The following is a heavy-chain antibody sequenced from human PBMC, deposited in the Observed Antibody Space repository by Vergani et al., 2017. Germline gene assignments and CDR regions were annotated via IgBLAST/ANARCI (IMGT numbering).Heavy chain of an antibody. J-gene: IGHJ4*02. CDR3: ARGGRGEVDGNHGSTFDY. Sequence: QVQLVQSGAEVKKPGASVKVSCKASGYTFTSYCISWVRQAPGQGREWMGWISDYNGNTNYAQTLQGRVTMTTDTSTSTAYMELRSLRSDDTAVYYCARGGRGEVDGNHGSTFDYWGQGTLVTVSS. V-gene: IGHV1-18*01. D-gene: IGHD3-10*01. CDR2: ISDYNGNT. CDR1: GYTFTSYC.